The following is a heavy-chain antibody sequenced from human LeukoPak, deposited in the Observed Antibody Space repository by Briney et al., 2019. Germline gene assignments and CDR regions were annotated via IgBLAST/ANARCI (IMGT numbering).Heavy chain of an antibody. CDR2: ISSSGSTI. CDR3: AKGGYDYVWGSYHLFDY. CDR1: GFTFSSYE. Sequence: GGSLRLSCAASGFTFSSYEMTWVRQAPGKGLEWVSYISSSGSTIYYADSMKGRFTISRDNSKNTLYLQMNSLRTEDTAVYYCAKGGYDYVWGSYHLFDYWGQGTLVTVSS. D-gene: IGHD3-16*02. J-gene: IGHJ4*02. V-gene: IGHV3-48*03.